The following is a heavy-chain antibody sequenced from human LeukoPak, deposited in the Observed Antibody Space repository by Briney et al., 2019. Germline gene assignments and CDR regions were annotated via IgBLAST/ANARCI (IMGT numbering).Heavy chain of an antibody. CDR1: GGSISSSSYY. D-gene: IGHD1-7*01. V-gene: IGHV4-39*07. J-gene: IGHJ6*03. CDR3: TRGDGDWNFPYFYNMDV. Sequence: PSETLSLTCNVSGGSISSSSYYWGWIPQPPGKGLEWIGRLYYSGSTYYNPSLKSRVTISGDMSNNQFSLKLSSVTAADTAVYYCTRGDGDWNFPYFYNMDVWGKGTRVTVSS. CDR2: LYYSGST.